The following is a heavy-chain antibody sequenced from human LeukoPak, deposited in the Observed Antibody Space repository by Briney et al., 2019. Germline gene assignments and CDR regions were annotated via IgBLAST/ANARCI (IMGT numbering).Heavy chain of an antibody. CDR1: GNYW. V-gene: IGHV3-74*01. CDR3: VSFYETY. J-gene: IGHJ4*02. CDR2: INSDGSWT. D-gene: IGHD2-2*01. Sequence: GGSLRLSCAASGNYWMHWVRQAPGKGLVWVSHINSDGSWTGYADSVKGRFTISKDNAKNTVYLQMNNLRAEDTAVYYCVSFYETYWGRGTLVTVS.